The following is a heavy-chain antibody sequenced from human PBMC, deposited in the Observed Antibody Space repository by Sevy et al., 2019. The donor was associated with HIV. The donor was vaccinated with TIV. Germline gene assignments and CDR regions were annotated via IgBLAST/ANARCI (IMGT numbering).Heavy chain of an antibody. J-gene: IGHJ4*02. V-gene: IGHV3-48*02. Sequence: GGSLRLSCAASGFTFSSYSMNWVRQAPGKGLEWLSYISSSSSAIYYADSLKGRFTISRDKAKNSRYLQMNSLRDEDTAVYFCARVQYYHYVWGSYRYDYWGQGTLVTVSS. D-gene: IGHD3-16*02. CDR1: GFTFSSYS. CDR3: ARVQYYHYVWGSYRYDY. CDR2: ISSSSSAI.